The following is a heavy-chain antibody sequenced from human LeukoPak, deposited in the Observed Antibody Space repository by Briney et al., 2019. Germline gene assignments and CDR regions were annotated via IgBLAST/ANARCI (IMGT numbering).Heavy chain of an antibody. D-gene: IGHD1-26*01. CDR2: IKQDGWEK. Sequence: GWSLRLSCAASGFTISSYWMTWVRQAPGQGLEWVAEIKQDGWEKNYVDSVKGRFTISRDNAKNSLYLQMNSLRAEDMAVYYCARRRGSYCFDYWGQGTLVTVSS. V-gene: IGHV3-7*01. J-gene: IGHJ4*02. CDR1: GFTISSYW. CDR3: ARRRGSYCFDY.